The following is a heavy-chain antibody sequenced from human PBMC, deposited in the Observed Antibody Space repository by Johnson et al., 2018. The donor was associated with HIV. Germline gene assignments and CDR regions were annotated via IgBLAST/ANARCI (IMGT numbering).Heavy chain of an antibody. V-gene: IGHV3-66*01. J-gene: IGHJ3*02. CDR2: IYSGGST. CDR1: GFTFDDYG. D-gene: IGHD2/OR15-2a*01. Sequence: VQLVESGGGVVRPGGSLRLSCAASGFTFDDYGMSWVRQAPGKGLEWVSVIYSGGSTYYADSVKGRFTISRDNSKNTLYLQMNSLRAEDTAVYYCARSPSIDDAFDIWGQGTMVTVSS. CDR3: ARSPSIDDAFDI.